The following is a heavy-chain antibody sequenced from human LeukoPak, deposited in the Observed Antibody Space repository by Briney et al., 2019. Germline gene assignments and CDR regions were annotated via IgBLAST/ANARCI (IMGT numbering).Heavy chain of an antibody. J-gene: IGHJ4*02. CDR1: GLTFRNYW. CDR2: ISEDGSNK. CDR3: VSWSGKYYVTSEIPANS. Sequence: GGSPRLSCAASGLTFRNYWMSWIRQAPGKGLEWAAHISEDGSNKYYVDSVKGRFTISRDNAKNSLYLQMNSPRVEDPAVYYCVSWSGKYYVTSEIPANSWGQGTLVTVSS. D-gene: IGHD3-10*02. V-gene: IGHV3-7*01.